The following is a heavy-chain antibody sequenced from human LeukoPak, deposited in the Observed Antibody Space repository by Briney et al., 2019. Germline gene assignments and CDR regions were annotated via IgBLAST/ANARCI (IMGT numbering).Heavy chain of an antibody. Sequence: GGSLRLSCAASGFTFSTYSMNWVRQAPGKGLEWVSSISSYSNYINYADSVKGRFTISRDNAKNSLYLHMNSLRAEDTAVYYCARSRTTVTKDALDYWGQGTLVTVSS. D-gene: IGHD4-17*01. CDR2: ISSYSNYI. CDR1: GFTFSTYS. V-gene: IGHV3-21*01. J-gene: IGHJ4*02. CDR3: ARSRTTVTKDALDY.